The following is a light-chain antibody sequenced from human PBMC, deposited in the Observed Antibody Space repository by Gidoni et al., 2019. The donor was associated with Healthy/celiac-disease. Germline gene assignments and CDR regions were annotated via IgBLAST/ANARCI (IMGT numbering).Light chain of an antibody. V-gene: IGLV2-14*01. J-gene: IGLJ1*01. CDR2: DVS. Sequence: QAALTQPAAVSGSPGQSITTSCTRTSSEVGGYNYVSWYQQHPGNTPKLMMYDVSNRPSGVSNLFSGAKSGNTASLTISGLQAEDDADYYCSSYTSSSTLVFGTGTKVTVL. CDR1: SSEVGGYNY. CDR3: SSYTSSSTLV.